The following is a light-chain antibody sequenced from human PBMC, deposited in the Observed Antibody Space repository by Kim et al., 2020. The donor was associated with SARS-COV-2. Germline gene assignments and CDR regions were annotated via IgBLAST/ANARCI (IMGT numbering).Light chain of an antibody. CDR2: DTN. CDR3: LLFYSGPRV. Sequence: PGGTVTLTCASSTAAVTSGHFPYWFQQKPGQAPTTLIYDTNNKHSLTPARFSGSLLGDKAALTLSGAQPEDEADYYCLLFYSGPRVFGGGTQLTVL. CDR1: TAAVTSGHF. J-gene: IGLJ3*02. V-gene: IGLV7-46*01.